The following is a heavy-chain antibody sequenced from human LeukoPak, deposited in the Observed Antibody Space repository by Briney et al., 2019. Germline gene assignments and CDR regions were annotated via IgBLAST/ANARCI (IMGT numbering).Heavy chain of an antibody. CDR2: IYYSGST. CDR1: GGSFSGYY. J-gene: IGHJ4*02. D-gene: IGHD3-22*01. V-gene: IGHV4-31*11. Sequence: SETLSLTCAVYGGSFSGYYWSWIRQHPGKGLEWIGYIYYSGSTYYNPSLKSRVTISVDTSKNQFSLKLSSVTAADTAVYYCARESGYSYYYFDYWGQGTLVTVSS. CDR3: ARESGYSYYYFDY.